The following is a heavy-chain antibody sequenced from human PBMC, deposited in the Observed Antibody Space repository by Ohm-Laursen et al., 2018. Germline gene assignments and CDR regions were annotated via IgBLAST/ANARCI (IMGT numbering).Heavy chain of an antibody. CDR2: IIPIFGTA. V-gene: IGHV1-69*06. J-gene: IGHJ4*02. D-gene: IGHD3-22*01. Sequence: SSVKVSCKASGGTFSSYAISWVRQAPGQGLEWMGGIIPIFGTANYAQKFQGRVTITADKSTSTAYMELSSLRSEDTAVYYCAITYYDSSGYYYGVRYWGQGTLVTVSS. CDR1: GGTFSSYA. CDR3: AITYYDSSGYYYGVRY.